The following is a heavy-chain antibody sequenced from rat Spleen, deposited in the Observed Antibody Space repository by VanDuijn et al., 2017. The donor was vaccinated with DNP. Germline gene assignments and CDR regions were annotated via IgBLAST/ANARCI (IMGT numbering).Heavy chain of an antibody. CDR1: GFTFSDYG. CDR2: ISYDGGST. D-gene: IGHD1-5*01. CDR3: ARHRTISPYYYDMDA. J-gene: IGHJ4*01. Sequence: EVQLVESGGGLVQPGRSMKLSCAASGFTFSDYGMAWVLQAPTKGLEWVASISYDGGSTYYRDSVKGRFTISRDNAKSTLYLQMDSLRSEDTATYYCARHRTISPYYYDMDAWGQGASVTVSS. V-gene: IGHV5-20*01.